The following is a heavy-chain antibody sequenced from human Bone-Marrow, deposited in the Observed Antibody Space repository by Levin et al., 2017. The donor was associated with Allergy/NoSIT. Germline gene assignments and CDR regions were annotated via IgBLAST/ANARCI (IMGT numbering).Heavy chain of an antibody. V-gene: IGHV4-30-4*01. D-gene: IGHD3-22*01. CDR2: IYYSGST. CDR3: ARVITMIVTDAFDI. J-gene: IGHJ3*02. CDR1: GGSISSGDYY. Sequence: SQTLSLTCTVSGGSISSGDYYWSWIRQPPGKGLEWIGYIYYSGSTYYNPSLKSRVTISVDTSKNQFSLKLSSVTAADTAVYYCARVITMIVTDAFDIWGQGTMVTVSS.